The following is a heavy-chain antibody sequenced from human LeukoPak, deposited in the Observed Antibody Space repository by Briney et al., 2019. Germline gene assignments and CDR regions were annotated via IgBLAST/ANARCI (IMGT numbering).Heavy chain of an antibody. D-gene: IGHD1-26*01. V-gene: IGHV4-34*01. Sequence: SETLSLTCAVYGGPFSAYYWSWIRQPPGKGLEWIGEINHSGSTNYSPSLKSRVTMSVDTSKNQFSLKLSSVTAADTAVYFCARGDVGATTSYYYFYMDVWAKGTTVTVSS. CDR3: ARGDVGATTSYYYFYMDV. J-gene: IGHJ6*03. CDR2: INHSGST. CDR1: GGPFSAYY.